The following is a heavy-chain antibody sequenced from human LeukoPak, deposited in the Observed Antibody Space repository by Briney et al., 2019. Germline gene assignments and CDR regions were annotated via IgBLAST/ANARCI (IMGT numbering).Heavy chain of an antibody. CDR3: ARHGYSSGWYLY. Sequence: PSETLSLTCAVSSGSISGYYWTWIRQPPGKGLEWIGFIHYTGSTSYNPSLQSRVTISADTTKNQFSLKLSSVTAADTAVYYCARHGYSSGWYLYWGQGTLVTVSS. J-gene: IGHJ4*02. D-gene: IGHD6-19*01. V-gene: IGHV4-59*08. CDR2: IHYTGST. CDR1: SGSISGYY.